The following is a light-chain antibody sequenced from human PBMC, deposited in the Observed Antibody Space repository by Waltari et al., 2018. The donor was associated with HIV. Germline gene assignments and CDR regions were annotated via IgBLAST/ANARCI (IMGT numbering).Light chain of an antibody. J-gene: IGKJ3*01. CDR1: QTISSW. Sequence: DIPMTQYPPTLSASVGDRVTITRRASQTISSWLAWYQQKPGKAPNLLIYKASSLEDVVPSRFSGSGSGTEFTLTISSLQPDDFATYYCQQYNSYSVFFGPGTKVDIK. CDR2: KAS. V-gene: IGKV1-5*03. CDR3: QQYNSYSVF.